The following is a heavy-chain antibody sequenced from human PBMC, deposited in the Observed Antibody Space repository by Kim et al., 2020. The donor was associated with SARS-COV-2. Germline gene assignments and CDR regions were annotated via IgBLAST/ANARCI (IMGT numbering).Heavy chain of an antibody. Sequence: ASVKVSCKASGYPFTSYSMHWVRQAPGQGLEWMGIINPSGGSTSYAQKFQGRVTMTRDTSTSTGYMELSSLRSEDTAVYYCARDSSYYGSGGGMDVWGQGTKVTVSS. CDR2: INPSGGST. D-gene: IGHD3-10*01. CDR3: ARDSSYYGSGGGMDV. CDR1: GYPFTSYS. V-gene: IGHV1-46*01. J-gene: IGHJ6*02.